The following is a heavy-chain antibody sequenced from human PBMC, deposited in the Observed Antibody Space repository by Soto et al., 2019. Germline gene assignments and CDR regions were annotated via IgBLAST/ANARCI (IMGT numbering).Heavy chain of an antibody. D-gene: IGHD3-3*01. CDR2: TYYRSKWYN. Sequence: PSQTLSLPCAISGDNVSANSAAWNWIRQSPSRGLEWLGRTYYRSKWYNDYAVSVKSRITINPDTSKNQFSLQLNSVTPEDTAVYYCVRSITIFGVVTYYFDYWGQGTLVTVSS. J-gene: IGHJ4*02. CDR3: VRSITIFGVVTYYFDY. V-gene: IGHV6-1*01. CDR1: GDNVSANSAA.